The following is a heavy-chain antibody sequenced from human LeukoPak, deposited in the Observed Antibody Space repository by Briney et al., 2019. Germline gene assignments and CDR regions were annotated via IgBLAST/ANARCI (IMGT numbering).Heavy chain of an antibody. CDR2: LYYSGST. D-gene: IGHD2-2*01. CDR3: ARTTVVVPAAMSWIDP. J-gene: IGHJ5*02. Sequence: SETLSLTCTVSGGSIGSSSYYWGWIRQPPGKGLEWIGSLYYSGSTYYNPSLKSRVTISVDTSKNQISLKLSSVTAADTAVYYCARTTVVVPAAMSWIDPWGQGTLVSVSS. V-gene: IGHV4-39*07. CDR1: GGSIGSSSYY.